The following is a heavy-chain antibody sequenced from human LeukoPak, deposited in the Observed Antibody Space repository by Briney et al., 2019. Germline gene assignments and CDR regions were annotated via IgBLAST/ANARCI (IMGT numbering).Heavy chain of an antibody. V-gene: IGHV1-2*02. CDR3: AGPYGSRSYYDGDAYDI. J-gene: IGHJ3*02. CDR2: INPNSGGT. CDR1: GYTSTDYY. D-gene: IGHD3-10*01. Sequence: ASVKVSCKASGYTSTDYYMHWVRQAPGQGLEWMGWINPNSGGTNYAQKFQGRVIMTRDTSINTAYMELSRLRSDDTAVYYCAGPYGSRSYYDGDAYDIWGRGTMVTVSS.